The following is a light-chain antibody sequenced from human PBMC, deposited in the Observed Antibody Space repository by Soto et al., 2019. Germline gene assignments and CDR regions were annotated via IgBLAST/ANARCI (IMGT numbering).Light chain of an antibody. CDR1: QSVSSSY. Sequence: EIVLTQSPGTLSLSPGERATLSCRASQSVSSSYLAWYQQKPGQAPRLLIYGASSRATGIPDRFSCSGSGTVFTLTISRLEPEDFAVYYCQQYGSSPSWTVGQGTKVDSK. J-gene: IGKJ1*01. V-gene: IGKV3-20*01. CDR2: GAS. CDR3: QQYGSSPSWT.